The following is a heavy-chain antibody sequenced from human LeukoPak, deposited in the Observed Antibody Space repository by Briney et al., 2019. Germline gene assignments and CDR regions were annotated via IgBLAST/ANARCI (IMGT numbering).Heavy chain of an antibody. J-gene: IGHJ4*02. V-gene: IGHV4-34*01. Sequence: SETLSLTCAVYGGSFSGYYWSWIRQPPGKGLEWIGEINHSGSTSYNPSLKSRVTISVDTSKNQFSLKLSSVTAADTAVYYCARQYCSSTSCHDFDYWGQGTLVTVSS. CDR1: GGSFSGYY. CDR3: ARQYCSSTSCHDFDY. CDR2: INHSGST. D-gene: IGHD2-2*01.